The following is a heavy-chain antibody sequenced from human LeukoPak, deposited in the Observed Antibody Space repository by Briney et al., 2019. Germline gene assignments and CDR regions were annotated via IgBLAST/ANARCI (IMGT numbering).Heavy chain of an antibody. CDR3: AKMAPGDPDDYQYMDV. Sequence: GGSLRLSCAASGFTFSAYAMHWVRQAPGKGLEWVAYVRYDGDNKIYADSVKGRFTISRDNPKNTLYLQMNSLRVEDTALYYCAKMAPGDPDDYQYMDVWGKGTTVTVSS. CDR2: VRYDGDNK. J-gene: IGHJ6*03. V-gene: IGHV3-30*02. D-gene: IGHD7-27*01. CDR1: GFTFSAYA.